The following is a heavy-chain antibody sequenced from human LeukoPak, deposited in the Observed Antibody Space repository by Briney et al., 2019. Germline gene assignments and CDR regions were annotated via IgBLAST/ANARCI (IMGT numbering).Heavy chain of an antibody. Sequence: GGSLRLSCAASGFTFSSYSMNWVRQAPGKGLEWVSSISSSSSYIYYADSVEGRFTISRDNAENSLYLQMNSLRAEDTAVYYCARDREGHDYGDYGYWGQGTLVTVSS. J-gene: IGHJ4*02. CDR3: ARDREGHDYGDYGY. CDR1: GFTFSSYS. V-gene: IGHV3-21*01. CDR2: ISSSSSYI. D-gene: IGHD4-17*01.